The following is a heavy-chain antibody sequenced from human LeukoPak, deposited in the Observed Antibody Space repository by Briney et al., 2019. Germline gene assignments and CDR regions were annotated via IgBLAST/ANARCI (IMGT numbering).Heavy chain of an antibody. Sequence: PGGSLRLSCAASGFTFSSYWMSWVRQAPGKGLEWVANIKQDGSEKYYVDSVKGRFTISRDNAKNSLYLQMNSLRAEDTAVYYCARARFRYCSGGSCPLFDYWGQGTLVTVSS. D-gene: IGHD2-15*01. J-gene: IGHJ4*02. CDR2: IKQDGSEK. CDR1: GFTFSSYW. CDR3: ARARFRYCSGGSCPLFDY. V-gene: IGHV3-7*05.